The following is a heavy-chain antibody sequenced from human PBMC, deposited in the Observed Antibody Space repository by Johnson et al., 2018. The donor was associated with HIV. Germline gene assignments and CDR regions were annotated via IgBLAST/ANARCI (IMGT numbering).Heavy chain of an antibody. J-gene: IGHJ3*02. V-gene: IGHV3-20*04. CDR3: AKSPMVRGSEGAFDI. CDR1: GFTFDDYG. Sequence: VQLVESGGGLIQPGGSLRVSCEASGFTFDDYGMTWVRQAPGKGLEWVSGINWNGGSTGYADSVKGRFTISRDNSKNTLYLQMNSLRAEDTAVYYCAKSPMVRGSEGAFDIWGQGTMVTVSS. CDR2: INWNGGST. D-gene: IGHD3-10*01.